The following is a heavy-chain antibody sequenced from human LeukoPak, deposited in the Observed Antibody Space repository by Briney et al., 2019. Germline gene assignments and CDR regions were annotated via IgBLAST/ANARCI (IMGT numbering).Heavy chain of an antibody. CDR1: GYTFTSYY. V-gene: IGHV1-46*01. CDR3: ARGGSSSWYPAGAFDI. CDR2: INPSGGST. Sequence: GASVKVSCKASGYTFTSYYMHWVRQAPGQGLEWMGIINPSGGSTSYAQKFQGRVTMTRDTSTSTVYMELSSLRSDDTAVYYCARGGSSSWYPAGAFDIWGQGTMVTVSS. D-gene: IGHD6-13*01. J-gene: IGHJ3*02.